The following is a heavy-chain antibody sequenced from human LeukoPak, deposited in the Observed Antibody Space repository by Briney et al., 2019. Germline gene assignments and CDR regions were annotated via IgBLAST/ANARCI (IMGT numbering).Heavy chain of an antibody. V-gene: IGHV3-23*01. CDR3: AKERITMVRGVINY. J-gene: IGHJ4*02. CDR2: IFGSGGST. CDR1: GFTFSSYA. D-gene: IGHD3-10*01. Sequence: PGGSLRLSCAASGFTFSSYAMSWVRQAPGKGLEWVSTIFGSGGSTYYADSVKGRFTISRDNSKNTLYLQMNAPRAEDTAVYYCAKERITMVRGVINYWGQGTLVTVSS.